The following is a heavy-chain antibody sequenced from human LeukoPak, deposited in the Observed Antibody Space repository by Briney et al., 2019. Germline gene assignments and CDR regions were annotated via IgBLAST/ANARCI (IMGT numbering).Heavy chain of an antibody. Sequence: ASVKVSCKASGYTFTSYAMHWVRQAPGQRLEWMGWINAGNGNTKYSKKFQGRVTITRDTSASTAYMELSSLRSEDTAVYYCARAEDYGDYVINPFDYWGQGTLVTVSS. CDR1: GYTFTSYA. V-gene: IGHV1-3*01. CDR2: INAGNGNT. CDR3: ARAEDYGDYVINPFDY. D-gene: IGHD4-17*01. J-gene: IGHJ4*02.